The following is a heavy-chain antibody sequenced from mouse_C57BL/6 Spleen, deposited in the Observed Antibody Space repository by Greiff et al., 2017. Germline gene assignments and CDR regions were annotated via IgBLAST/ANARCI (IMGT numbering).Heavy chain of an antibody. CDR3: ARSEFYCSGSSPYYAMGC. CDR2: IDPNSGGT. D-gene: IGHD1-1*01. V-gene: IGHV1-72*01. Sequence: QVQLKQPGAELVKPGASVKLSCKASGNTFTSYWMPWVKQRPGRGLEWIGRIDPNSGGTKYNEKFKSKATLTVDKPSSTAYMQHSSLTSEDSAVYSCARSEFYCSGSSPYYAMGCWGQGTSVTVAS. CDR1: GNTFTSYW. J-gene: IGHJ4*01.